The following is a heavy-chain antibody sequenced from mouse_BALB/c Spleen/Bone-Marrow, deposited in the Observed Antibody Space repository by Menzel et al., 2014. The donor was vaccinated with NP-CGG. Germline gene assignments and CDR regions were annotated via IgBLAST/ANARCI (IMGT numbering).Heavy chain of an antibody. J-gene: IGHJ3*01. V-gene: IGHV1-69*02. Sequence: QVQLQQSGTDLVRPGASVKLSCKASGYTFTSYWINWVKQSPGQGLGWIGNIYPSDSYTNYNQKFKDKATLTVDKSSSTAYMHLSSPTSEDSAVYYCTRDDGGFAYWGQGTLVTVSA. CDR3: TRDDGGFAY. D-gene: IGHD1-1*02. CDR1: GYTFTSYW. CDR2: IYPSDSYT.